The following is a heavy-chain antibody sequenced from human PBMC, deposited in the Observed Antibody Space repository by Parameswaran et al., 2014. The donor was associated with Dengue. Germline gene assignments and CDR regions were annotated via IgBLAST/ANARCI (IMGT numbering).Heavy chain of an antibody. CDR2: ISSSGSTI. Sequence: VRQAPGKGLEWVSYISSSGSTIYYADSVKGRFTISRDNAKNSLYLQMNSLRAEDTAVYYCARDGYCSGGSCYGMDVWGQGTTVTVSS. CDR3: ARDGYCSGGSCYGMDV. J-gene: IGHJ6*02. V-gene: IGHV3-11*01. D-gene: IGHD2-15*01.